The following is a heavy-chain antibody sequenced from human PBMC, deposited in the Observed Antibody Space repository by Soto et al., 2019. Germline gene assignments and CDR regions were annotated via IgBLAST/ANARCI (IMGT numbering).Heavy chain of an antibody. D-gene: IGHD3-3*01. CDR1: GFTFTSYY. V-gene: IGHV1-46*01. CDR3: ARSSGGNFGIIIEGSNWFDP. Sequence: PGGSLRLSCAASGFTFTSYYLNWVCQASGQGLEWMGVINPHGGSTKYAQKFQGRITMTRDTSRSTVYMELSSLRSDDTAIYYCARSSGGNFGIIIEGSNWFDPWGQGTLVTVS. CDR2: INPHGGST. J-gene: IGHJ5*02.